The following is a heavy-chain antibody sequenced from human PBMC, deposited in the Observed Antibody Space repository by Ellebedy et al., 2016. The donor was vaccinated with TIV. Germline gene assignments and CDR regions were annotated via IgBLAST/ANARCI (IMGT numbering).Heavy chain of an antibody. CDR3: ARGRGDYGDYVYNFDY. J-gene: IGHJ4*02. V-gene: IGHV1-8*02. CDR2: MNPNSGNT. CDR1: GYTFTSYY. D-gene: IGHD4-17*01. Sequence: ASVKVSXKASGYTFTSYYMHWVRQATGQGLEWMGWMNPNSGNTGYAQKFQGRVTMTRNTSISTAYMELSSLRSEDTAVYYCARGRGDYGDYVYNFDYWGQGTLVTVSS.